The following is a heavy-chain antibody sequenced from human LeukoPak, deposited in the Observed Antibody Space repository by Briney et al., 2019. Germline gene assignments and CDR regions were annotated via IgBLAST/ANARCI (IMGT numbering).Heavy chain of an antibody. CDR2: INPNSGGT. CDR3: ARPPLYNWNYVSYYYYGMDV. J-gene: IGHJ6*02. CDR1: GYTFTGYY. V-gene: IGHV1-2*02. Sequence: ASVKVSCKASGYTFTGYYMHWVRQTPGQGLEWMGWINPNSGGTNYAQKFQGRVTMTRDTSISTAYMELSRLRSDDTAVYYCARPPLYNWNYVSYYYYGMDVWGQGTTVTVSS. D-gene: IGHD1-7*01.